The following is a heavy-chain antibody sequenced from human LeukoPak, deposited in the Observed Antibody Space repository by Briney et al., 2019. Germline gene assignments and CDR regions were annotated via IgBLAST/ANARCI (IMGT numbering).Heavy chain of an antibody. CDR3: ARDIAAPGSY. Sequence: PGGSLRLSCAAYEFTFSTYWMTWVRQAPGKGLEWVANINQDGSEKYYVDSVKGRFTISRDNAKNSLYLQMNSLRVEDTAVYYCARDIAAPGSYWGQGALVTVSS. D-gene: IGHD6-13*01. J-gene: IGHJ4*02. CDR2: INQDGSEK. V-gene: IGHV3-7*01. CDR1: EFTFSTYW.